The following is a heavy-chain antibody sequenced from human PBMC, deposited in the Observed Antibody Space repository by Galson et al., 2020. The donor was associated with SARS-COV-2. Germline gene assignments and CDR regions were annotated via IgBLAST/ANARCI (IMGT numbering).Heavy chain of an antibody. CDR2: ISSIGGSP. D-gene: IGHD3-9*01. CDR3: VKVRVVKMDWLVYRSYFDD. J-gene: IGHJ4*02. V-gene: IGHV3-64D*08. CDR1: GFTFSSYA. Sequence: GGSLRLSCSVSGFTFSSYAMPWVRQAPGTGLEYVSAISSIGGSPYYADPVKGRLTLSRDNYKNPLYLQMSSLRAEDTAVYYCVKVRVVKMDWLVYRSYFDDWSQGTLVTVAS.